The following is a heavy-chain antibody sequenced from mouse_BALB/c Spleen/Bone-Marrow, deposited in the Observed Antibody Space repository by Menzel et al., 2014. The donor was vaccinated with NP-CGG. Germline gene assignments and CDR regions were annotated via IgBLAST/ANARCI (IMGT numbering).Heavy chain of an antibody. CDR1: GYTFTSYW. V-gene: IGHV1S41*01. D-gene: IGHD2-2*01. J-gene: IGHJ4*01. Sequence: DLVKPGASVKLSCKASGYTFTSYWINWIKQRPGQGLEWIGRIAPGSGSTYYNEMFKGKATLTVDASSSTADIQLSSLSSEDSAVYFCARFPIYYGNDGAIDYWGQGTSVTVSA. CDR3: ARFPIYYGNDGAIDY. CDR2: IAPGSGST.